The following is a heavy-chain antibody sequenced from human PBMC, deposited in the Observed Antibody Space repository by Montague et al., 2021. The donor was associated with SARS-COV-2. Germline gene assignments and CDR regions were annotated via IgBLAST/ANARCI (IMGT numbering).Heavy chain of an antibody. D-gene: IGHD6-19*01. Sequence: SETLSLTCTVSGGSISSYYWSWIRQPPGKGLEWIGYIYYSGSTNYNHSPKSRVTISVDTSKNQFSLKLSSVTAADTAVYYCARGSGWMGYAFDIWGQGTMVTVSS. J-gene: IGHJ3*02. V-gene: IGHV4-59*01. CDR2: IYYSGST. CDR1: GGSISSYY. CDR3: ARGSGWMGYAFDI.